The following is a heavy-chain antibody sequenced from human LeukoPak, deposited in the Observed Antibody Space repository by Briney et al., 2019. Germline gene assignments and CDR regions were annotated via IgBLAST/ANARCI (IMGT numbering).Heavy chain of an antibody. CDR1: GGTFSSYA. J-gene: IGHJ5*02. CDR2: IIPIFGTA. D-gene: IGHD1-14*01. CDR3: ARDRAPQWLNQNEFDP. V-gene: IGHV1-69*13. Sequence: GASVKVSCKASGGTFSSYAISWVRQAPGQGLEWMGGIIPIFGTANYAQKFQGRVTITADESTSTAYMELSSLRSEDTAVYYCARDRAPQWLNQNEFDPWGQGTLVTVSS.